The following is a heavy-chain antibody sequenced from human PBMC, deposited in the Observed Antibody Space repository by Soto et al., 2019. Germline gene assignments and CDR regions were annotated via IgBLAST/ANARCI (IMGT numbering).Heavy chain of an antibody. V-gene: IGHV3-9*01. CDR3: AKDIRSAATPTFDY. D-gene: IGHD2-2*01. CDR1: GFPCDDYA. J-gene: IGHJ4*02. Sequence: GGSLRLSCAASGFPCDDYAMHWVRQAPGKGLEWVSGISWNSGSIGYADSVKGRFTISRDNAKNSLYLQMNSLRAEDTALYYCAKDIRSAATPTFDYWGQGTLVTVSS. CDR2: ISWNSGSI.